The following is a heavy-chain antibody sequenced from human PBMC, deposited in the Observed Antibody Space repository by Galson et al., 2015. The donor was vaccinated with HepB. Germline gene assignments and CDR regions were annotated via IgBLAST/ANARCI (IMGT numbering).Heavy chain of an antibody. J-gene: IGHJ5*02. Sequence: SGFTFSSYGMHWVRQAPGKGLEWVAVISYDGSNKYYADSVKGRFTISRDNSKNTLYLQMNSLRAEDTAVYYCAKDPGQYQLPTNWFDPWGQGTLVTVSS. D-gene: IGHD2-2*01. CDR3: AKDPGQYQLPTNWFDP. CDR2: ISYDGSNK. V-gene: IGHV3-30*18. CDR1: GFTFSSYG.